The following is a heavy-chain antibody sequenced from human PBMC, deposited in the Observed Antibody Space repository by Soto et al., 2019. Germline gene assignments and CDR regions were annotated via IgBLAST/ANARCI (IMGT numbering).Heavy chain of an antibody. J-gene: IGHJ6*02. CDR3: AKEREYSSSSGYYYYYGMDV. D-gene: IGHD6-6*01. CDR1: GFTFSSYG. CDR2: ISYDGSNK. V-gene: IGHV3-30*18. Sequence: QVQLVESGGGVVQPGRSLRLSCAASGFTFSSYGMHWVRQAPGKGLEWAAVISYDGSNKYYADSVKGRFTISRDNSKNTLYLQMNSLRAEDTAVYYCAKEREYSSSSGYYYYYGMDVWGQGTTVTVSS.